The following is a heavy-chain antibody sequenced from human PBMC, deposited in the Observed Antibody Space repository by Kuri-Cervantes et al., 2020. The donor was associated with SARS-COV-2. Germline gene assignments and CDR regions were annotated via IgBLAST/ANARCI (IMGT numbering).Heavy chain of an antibody. Sequence: SGPTLVKPTPSLTMTCTFSGFSLTTSGMCVAWSRQPPGKALEWLARIDWDEDKYYKTCLNTRLCISKDTSKAQVVLAMTNLDPVDTSTYYCVRKRATTVVADYWGQGTLVTVSS. CDR2: IDWDEDK. D-gene: IGHD4-11*01. CDR1: GFSLTTSGMC. J-gene: IGHJ4*02. CDR3: VRKRATTVVADY. V-gene: IGHV2-70*11.